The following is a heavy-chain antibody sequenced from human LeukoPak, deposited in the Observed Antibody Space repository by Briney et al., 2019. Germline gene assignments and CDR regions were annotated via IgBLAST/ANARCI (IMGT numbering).Heavy chain of an antibody. CDR2: ISSSGSTI. D-gene: IGHD3-16*01. CDR3: AKVPSAATDRGRFDY. V-gene: IGHV3-11*01. J-gene: IGHJ4*02. Sequence: GGSLRLSCAASGFTFSDYYMSWIRQAPGKGLEWVSYISSSGSTIYYADSVKGRFTISRDNSKNTLYLQMNSLRAEDTAVYYCAKVPSAATDRGRFDYWGQGTLVTVSS. CDR1: GFTFSDYY.